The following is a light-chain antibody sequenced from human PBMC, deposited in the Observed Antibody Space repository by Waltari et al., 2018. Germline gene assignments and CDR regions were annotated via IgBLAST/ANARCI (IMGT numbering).Light chain of an antibody. CDR3: QVWDSSTEVV. CDR2: RDT. J-gene: IGLJ2*01. V-gene: IGLV3-9*01. Sequence: SFEVTQPRSVSVAPGQTARITCGATNLGGKMWHWYQQRPGQAPVLVIYRDTLRASGIAERFSGSNSGDMATLSISGAQAGDEGDYYCQVWDSSTEVVFGGGTKLTVL. CDR1: NLGGKM.